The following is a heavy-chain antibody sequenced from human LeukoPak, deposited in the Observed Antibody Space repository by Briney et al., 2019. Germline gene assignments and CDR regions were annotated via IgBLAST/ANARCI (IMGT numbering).Heavy chain of an antibody. CDR2: ISWDGDST. CDR1: GFTFDDYA. D-gene: IGHD3-22*01. V-gene: IGHV3-43D*03. CDR3: ATAPYDSIGIFDY. J-gene: IGHJ4*02. Sequence: PGGSLRLSCAASGFTFDDYAMHWARQAPGKGLECVSLISWDGDSTYYSDSVKGRFTIYRDNNKNSLYLQMNSLRTEDTALYYCATAPYDSIGIFDYWGQGTLVTVSS.